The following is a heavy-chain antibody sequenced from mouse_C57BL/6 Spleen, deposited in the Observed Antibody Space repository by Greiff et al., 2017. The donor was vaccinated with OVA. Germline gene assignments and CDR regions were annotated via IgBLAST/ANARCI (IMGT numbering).Heavy chain of an antibody. V-gene: IGHV1-26*01. CDR1: GYTFTDYY. Sequence: EVQLQQSGPELVKPGASVKISCKASGYTFTDYYMNWVKQSHGKSLEWIGDINPNNGGTSYNQKFKGKATLTVDKSSSAAYMELRSLTSEDSAVYYCARGGITTVVPFAWWGQGTLVTVSA. J-gene: IGHJ3*01. D-gene: IGHD1-1*01. CDR2: INPNNGGT. CDR3: ARGGITTVVPFAW.